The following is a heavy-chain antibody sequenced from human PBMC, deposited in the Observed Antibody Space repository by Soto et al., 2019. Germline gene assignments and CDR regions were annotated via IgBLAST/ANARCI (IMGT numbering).Heavy chain of an antibody. CDR3: ARFQEGLGFIS. Sequence: QVQLVQSGAEVKKPGASVKVSCKASGYTSTNLDINWVRQATGQGLEWMGWMNPNSDTGYAQKFQGRVTLTRDTTTRTVYMDLRSLRFEDTAVYYCARFQEGLGFISWGQGTAVSVSS. J-gene: IGHJ5*02. D-gene: IGHD3-3*02. V-gene: IGHV1-8*01. CDR1: GYTSTNLD. CDR2: MNPNSDT.